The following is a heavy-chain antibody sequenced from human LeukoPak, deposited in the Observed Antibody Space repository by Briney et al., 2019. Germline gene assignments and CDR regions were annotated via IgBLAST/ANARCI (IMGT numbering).Heavy chain of an antibody. D-gene: IGHD3-22*01. Sequence: SETLSLTCTVSGGSISSRSYYWGWIRQPPGKGLEWIGSIYYSGSTYYNPSLKSRVTISVDTSKNQFSLKVRSVTAADTAVYYCARERDYYDSSGSPSYWGQGTLVTVSS. CDR2: IYYSGST. CDR3: ARERDYYDSSGSPSY. J-gene: IGHJ4*02. V-gene: IGHV4-39*07. CDR1: GGSISSRSYY.